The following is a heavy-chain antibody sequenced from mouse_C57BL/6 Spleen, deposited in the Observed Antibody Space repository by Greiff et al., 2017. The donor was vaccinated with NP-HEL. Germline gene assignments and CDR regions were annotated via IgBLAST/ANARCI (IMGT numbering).Heavy chain of an antibody. V-gene: IGHV1-15*01. CDR2: IDPETGGT. J-gene: IGHJ4*01. CDR1: GYTFTDYE. CDR3: TRSELTGTYAMDY. Sequence: QVQLKESGAELVRPGASVTLSCKASGYTFTDYEMHWVKQTPVHGLEWIGAIDPETGGTAYNQKFKGKAILTADKSSSTAYMELRSLTSEDSAVYYCTRSELTGTYAMDYWGQGTSVTVSS. D-gene: IGHD4-1*01.